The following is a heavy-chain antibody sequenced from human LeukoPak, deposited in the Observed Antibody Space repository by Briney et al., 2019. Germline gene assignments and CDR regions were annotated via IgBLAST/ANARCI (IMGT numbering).Heavy chain of an antibody. CDR3: AKDLLLLFGAIGHYYFAY. CDR2: ISGSGGST. J-gene: IGHJ4*02. D-gene: IGHD3-10*01. V-gene: IGHV3-23*01. Sequence: GGSLRLSCAASGVTFRSYAMSWGGQAPGKGVEGGSAISGSGGSTSYADSVKCRFTISRDNSNNTLYLQMHSLRAEDTAVYYCAKDLLLLFGAIGHYYFAYWGQGTLVTVSS. CDR1: GVTFRSYA.